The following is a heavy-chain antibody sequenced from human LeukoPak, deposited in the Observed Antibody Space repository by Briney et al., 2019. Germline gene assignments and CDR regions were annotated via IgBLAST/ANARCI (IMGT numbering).Heavy chain of an antibody. CDR3: ARGGPINYDFWSGQNWFDP. D-gene: IGHD3-3*01. J-gene: IGHJ5*02. CDR2: IIPIFGTA. CDR1: GGAFSSYA. V-gene: IGHV1-69*05. Sequence: SVKVSCKASGGAFSSYAISWVRQAPGQGLEWMGGIIPIFGTANYAQKFQGRVTITTDESTSTAYMELSSLRSEDTAVYYCARGGPINYDFWSGQNWFDPWGQGTLVTVSS.